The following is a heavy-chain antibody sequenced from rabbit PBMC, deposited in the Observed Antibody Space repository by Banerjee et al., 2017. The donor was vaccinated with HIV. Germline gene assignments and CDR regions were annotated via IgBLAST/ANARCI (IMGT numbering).Heavy chain of an antibody. CDR3: VSYDDYGDRNL. Sequence: QEQLVESGGGLVTLGGSLKLSCKASGIDFSSNAMCWVRQAPGKGLEWIGCINTGSGGTDYASWAKGRFTISKTSSTTVTLQMTSLTAADTATYFCVSYDDYGDRNLWGQGTLVTVS. CDR1: GIDFSSNA. J-gene: IGHJ4*01. V-gene: IGHV1S45*01. CDR2: INTGSGGT. D-gene: IGHD2-1*01.